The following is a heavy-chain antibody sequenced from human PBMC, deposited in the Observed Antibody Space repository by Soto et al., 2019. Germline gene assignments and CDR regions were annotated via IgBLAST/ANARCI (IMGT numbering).Heavy chain of an antibody. J-gene: IGHJ6*02. CDR3: ARSIAAAGSFGPYYYYGMDV. V-gene: IGHV3-33*01. CDR1: GFTFSSYG. Sequence: QVQLVESGGGVVQPGRSLRLSCAASGFTFSSYGMHWVRQAPGKGLEWVAVIWYDGSNKYYADSVKGRFTISRDNSKNTXYPXMNSLRAEDTAVYYCARSIAAAGSFGPYYYYGMDVWGQGTTVTVSS. D-gene: IGHD6-13*01. CDR2: IWYDGSNK.